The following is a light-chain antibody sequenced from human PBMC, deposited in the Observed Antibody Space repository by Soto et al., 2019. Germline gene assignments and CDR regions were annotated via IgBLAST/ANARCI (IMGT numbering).Light chain of an antibody. V-gene: IGLV2-23*02. CDR3: CSYAGSSTWV. J-gene: IGLJ3*02. CDR2: QVN. CDR1: SSNVGNYDL. Sequence: QSALTQPASVSGSPGQSITISCTGTSSNVGNYDLVSWYQQHPGNAPKVMLYQVNKRPSGLSNRFSGSKSGNTASLTISGLQAEDEADYYCCSYAGSSTWVFGGGTKLTVL.